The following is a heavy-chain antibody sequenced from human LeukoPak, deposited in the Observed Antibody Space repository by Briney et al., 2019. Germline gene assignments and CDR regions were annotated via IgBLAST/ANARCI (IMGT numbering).Heavy chain of an antibody. Sequence: PGGSLRLSCIASGFTFVEYAMSWIRQPPGKGLEWIGEINHSGSTNYNPSLKSRVTISVDTSKNQFSLRLSSVTAADTAVYYCARGLHVWGSYRTNWFDPWGQGTLVTVSS. CDR2: INHSGST. CDR1: GFTFVEYA. D-gene: IGHD3-16*02. J-gene: IGHJ5*02. V-gene: IGHV4-34*01. CDR3: ARGLHVWGSYRTNWFDP.